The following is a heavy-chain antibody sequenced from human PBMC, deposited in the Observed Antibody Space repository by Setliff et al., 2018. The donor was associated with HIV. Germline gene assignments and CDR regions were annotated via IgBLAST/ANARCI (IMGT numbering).Heavy chain of an antibody. CDR3: ARINVLQFLEWSAKEGPFDY. J-gene: IGHJ4*02. CDR1: GGSVSGYY. CDR2: MNHSGRR. Sequence: PSETLSLTCAVYGGSVSGYYWSWIRQPPGKGLEWIGEMNHSGRRKYNPSLKSRVTMSVDTSKRQFSLNLTSVTAADKAVYYCARINVLQFLEWSAKEGPFDYWGQGTPVTVSS. D-gene: IGHD3-3*01. V-gene: IGHV4-34*01.